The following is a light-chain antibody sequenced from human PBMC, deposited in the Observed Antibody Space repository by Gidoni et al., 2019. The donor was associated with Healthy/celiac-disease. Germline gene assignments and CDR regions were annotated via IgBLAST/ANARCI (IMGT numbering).Light chain of an antibody. J-gene: IGKJ2*04. CDR1: QSVSSSY. V-gene: IGKV3-20*01. Sequence: ESVLTQSPGTLSLSPGERANLSCRASQSVSSSYLAWYQQKPGQAPRLLIYGASSRATGIPDRFSGSGSGTDFTLTISRLEPEDFAVYYCQQYGSSPPMCSFGQGTKLEIK. CDR3: QQYGSSPPMCS. CDR2: GAS.